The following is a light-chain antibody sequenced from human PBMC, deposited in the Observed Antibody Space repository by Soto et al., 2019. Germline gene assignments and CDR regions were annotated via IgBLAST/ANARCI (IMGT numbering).Light chain of an antibody. CDR2: EVI. V-gene: IGLV2-14*01. CDR1: SSDVGGYNF. CDR3: SSYTTSSTPGVV. J-gene: IGLJ2*01. Sequence: QSALTQPASVSGSPGQSITISCTGTSSDVGGYNFVSWYQQHPGKAPKLMIYEVINRPSGVSNRFSGSKSGNTASLTISGLQAADEAAYYCSSYTTSSTPGVVFGGGTKVTVL.